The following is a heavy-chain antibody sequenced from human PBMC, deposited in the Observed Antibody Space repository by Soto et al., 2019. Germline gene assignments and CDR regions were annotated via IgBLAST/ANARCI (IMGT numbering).Heavy chain of an antibody. CDR3: ARGVAGYYYYYYGMDV. V-gene: IGHV4-59*01. Sequence: SETLSLICTVSGSSISSYYWSWIRQPPGKGLEWMGYIYYSGSTNYNPSLKSRVTISVDTSKNQFSLKLSSVTAADPAVYYCARGVAGYYYYYYGMDVWGQGTTVTVSS. CDR2: IYYSGST. J-gene: IGHJ6*02. D-gene: IGHD6-19*01. CDR1: GSSISSYY.